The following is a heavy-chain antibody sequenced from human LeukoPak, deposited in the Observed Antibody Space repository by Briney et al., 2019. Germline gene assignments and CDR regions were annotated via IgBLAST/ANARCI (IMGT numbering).Heavy chain of an antibody. Sequence: SVKVSCKASGGTFNNYAISWVRQAPGQGLEWMGRIIPILGVANYAQKFQGRVTITADKSTSTAYMELSSLRSEDTAVYYCARGSSLDYGDYKGMDVWAKGPRSPSP. D-gene: IGHD4-17*01. V-gene: IGHV1-69*04. CDR2: IIPILGVA. CDR3: ARGSSLDYGDYKGMDV. J-gene: IGHJ6*02. CDR1: GGTFNNYA.